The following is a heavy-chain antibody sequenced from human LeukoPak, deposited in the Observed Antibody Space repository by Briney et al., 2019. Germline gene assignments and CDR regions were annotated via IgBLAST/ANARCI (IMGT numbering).Heavy chain of an antibody. D-gene: IGHD2-15*01. J-gene: IGHJ4*02. CDR1: GFTFSRYG. CDR3: ARHRRYCSGATCYSAHDY. CDR2: IYSGGDT. V-gene: IGHV3-NL1*01. Sequence: PGRSLRLSCEASGFTFSRYGMHWVRQAPGKGLQWVSMIYSGGDTYYVDSVKGRFTISRDNSKNTLYLQMNSLRAEDTAVYYCARHRRYCSGATCYSAHDYWGQGTLVIVSS.